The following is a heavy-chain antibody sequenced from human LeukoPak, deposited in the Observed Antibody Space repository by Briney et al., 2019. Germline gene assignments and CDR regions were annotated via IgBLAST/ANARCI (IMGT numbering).Heavy chain of an antibody. CDR3: ARRSRGGFDY. CDR2: IYYSGST. Sequence: SETLSLTCTASGGSISSSSYYWGWIRQPPGKGLECIGSIYYSGSTYYNPSLKSRVTISVDTSKKQFSLNLSSVTAADTAVYYCARRSRGGFDYWGQGTLVTVSS. D-gene: IGHD3-10*01. V-gene: IGHV4-39*01. J-gene: IGHJ4*02. CDR1: GGSISSSSYY.